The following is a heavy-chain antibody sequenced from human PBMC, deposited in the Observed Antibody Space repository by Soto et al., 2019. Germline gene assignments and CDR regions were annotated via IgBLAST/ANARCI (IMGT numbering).Heavy chain of an antibody. V-gene: IGHV4-39*01. D-gene: IGHD2-15*01. CDR1: GDSITKSTYY. J-gene: IGHJ4*02. CDR3: ASVPYYGSGGNVPYFFDS. CDR2: IYSAGNT. Sequence: SETLSLTCTVSGDSITKSTYYWAWVRQTPGKGPEWIGSIYSAGNTHYNPSLQSRVTISVDTSKNQFSLKLQSVTAADSAVYYCASVPYYGSGGNVPYFFDSWGQGILVTVSS.